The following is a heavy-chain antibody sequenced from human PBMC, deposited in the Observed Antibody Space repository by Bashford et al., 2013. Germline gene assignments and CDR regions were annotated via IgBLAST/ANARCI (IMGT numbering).Heavy chain of an antibody. CDR2: IYPGDSET. CDR1: GYSFTNYW. V-gene: IGHV5-51*01. Sequence: GESLKISCKASGYSFTNYWIGWVRQMPGKGLEWMGNIYPGDSETKYSPSFQGQVSISADKSISTAYLQLNSVTPEDTAVYYCARGGLPGEQWLVRRGGGAFDIWGQGTMVTVSS. CDR3: ARGGLPGEQWLVRRGGGAFDI. J-gene: IGHJ3*02. D-gene: IGHD6-19*01.